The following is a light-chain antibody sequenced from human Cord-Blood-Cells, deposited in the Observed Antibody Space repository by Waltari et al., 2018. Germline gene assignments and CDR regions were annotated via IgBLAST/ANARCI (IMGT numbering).Light chain of an antibody. Sequence: SYVLTQPPSVSVAPGKTARITCGGNNIGSKSVHWYQPKPGQAPGLVIYYESDRPSGIPERCAGSNSGNTATLTSSRVEAGDEADYYCQVWDSSSDHYVFGTGTKVTVL. J-gene: IGLJ1*01. V-gene: IGLV3-21*04. CDR3: QVWDSSSDHYV. CDR2: YES. CDR1: NIGSKS.